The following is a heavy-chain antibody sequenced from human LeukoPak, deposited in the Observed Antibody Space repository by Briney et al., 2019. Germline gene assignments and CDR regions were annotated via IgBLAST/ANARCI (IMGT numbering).Heavy chain of an antibody. Sequence: PGGSLRLSCAASGFTVSSNYMSWVRQAPGKGLEWVSVIYSGGSTYYADSVKGRFTISRDNSKNTLYLQMNSLRAEDTAVYYCARGAAHSYGYFSDYWGQGILVIVSS. CDR1: GFTVSSNY. CDR3: ARGAAHSYGYFSDY. CDR2: IYSGGST. V-gene: IGHV3-53*01. D-gene: IGHD3-22*01. J-gene: IGHJ4*02.